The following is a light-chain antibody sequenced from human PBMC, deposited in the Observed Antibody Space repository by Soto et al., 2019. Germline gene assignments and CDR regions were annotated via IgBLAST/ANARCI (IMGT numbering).Light chain of an antibody. CDR2: VAS. V-gene: IGKV1-39*01. CDR3: QQSYSSPPT. Sequence: DIQMTQSPSSPSASVGDRVTVTCRAGQGISTYLDCYQHKPGKAPKLLIDVASSLQSGVPSRFSGSGSGTDCTLTISSLQPEDCATYYCQQSYSSPPTFGQGTKGDIK. J-gene: IGKJ1*01. CDR1: QGISTY.